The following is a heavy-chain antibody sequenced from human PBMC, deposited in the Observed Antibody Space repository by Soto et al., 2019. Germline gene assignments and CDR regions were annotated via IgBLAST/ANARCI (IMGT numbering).Heavy chain of an antibody. CDR1: GYTLTGYY. CDR3: VRDPGLVRAYWSGWNFDH. Sequence: ASVKVSCKASGYTLTGYYINWVRQAPGQGLEWMGWINPNTGGTNYAPKFQGWVSMTRDTSINTAYMELRLKSDDTAIYYCVRDPGLVRAYWSGWNFDHWGKGTPVTFSS. D-gene: IGHD6-19*01. CDR2: INPNTGGT. V-gene: IGHV1-2*04. J-gene: IGHJ4*02.